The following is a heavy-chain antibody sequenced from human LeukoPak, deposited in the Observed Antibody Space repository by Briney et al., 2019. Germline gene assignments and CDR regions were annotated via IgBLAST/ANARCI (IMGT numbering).Heavy chain of an antibody. CDR3: AREGSSGNLDY. V-gene: IGHV4-59*01. D-gene: IGHD6-19*01. CDR1: GASISSYY. J-gene: IGHJ4*02. CDR2: IYYTGST. Sequence: PSETLSLTCTVSGASISSYYWTWIRQPPGKRLEWIGFIYYTGSTNYNPSLKSRVTISVDTSKKQFSLKLSSVTAADTAVYFCAREGSSGNLDYWGQGTLVTVS.